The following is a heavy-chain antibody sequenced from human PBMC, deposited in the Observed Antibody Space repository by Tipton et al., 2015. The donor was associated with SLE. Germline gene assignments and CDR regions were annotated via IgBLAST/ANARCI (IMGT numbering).Heavy chain of an antibody. CDR1: GYTFTSYD. CDR3: ARGLSILGAFDI. V-gene: IGHV1-8*01. D-gene: IGHD2/OR15-2a*01. J-gene: IGHJ3*02. Sequence: QLVQSGAEVKKPGASVKASCKASGYTFTSYDINWVRQATGQGLEWMGWMNPNSGNTGYAQKIQGRVTMTRNTSISTDYMELSSLRSEDTAVYYCARGLSILGAFDIWGQGTMVTVSS. CDR2: MNPNSGNT.